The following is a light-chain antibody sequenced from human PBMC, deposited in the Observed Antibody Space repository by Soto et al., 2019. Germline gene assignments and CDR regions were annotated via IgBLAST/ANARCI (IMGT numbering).Light chain of an antibody. CDR1: QTISIY. CDR2: DAS. J-gene: IGKJ1*01. CDR3: QQYSSSSPT. V-gene: IGKV1-5*01. Sequence: DIQMTQSPSTLSASVGDRVTITCRASQTISIYLAWCQQRPGEAPKLLIYDASTLESGVPARFSGSGSGTEFTLTISRPQPDDFATYYCQQYSSSSPTFGQGTKVEIQ.